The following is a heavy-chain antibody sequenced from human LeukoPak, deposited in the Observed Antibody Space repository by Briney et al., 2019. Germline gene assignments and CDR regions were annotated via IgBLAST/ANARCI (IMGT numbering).Heavy chain of an antibody. CDR1: GFTFSSYA. CDR2: ISGSGGST. V-gene: IGHV3-23*01. Sequence: GGSLRLSCAASGFTFSSYAMSWVRQAPGKGLEWVSAISGSGGSTYYADSVKGRFTISRDNSKNTLYVQMNSLTAEDTAFYYCARAGGGGYDTFDYWGQGTLVTVSS. J-gene: IGHJ4*02. CDR3: ARAGGGGYDTFDY. D-gene: IGHD5-12*01.